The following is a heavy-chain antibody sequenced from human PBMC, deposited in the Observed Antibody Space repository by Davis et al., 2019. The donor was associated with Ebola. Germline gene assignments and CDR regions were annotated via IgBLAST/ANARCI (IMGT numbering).Heavy chain of an antibody. D-gene: IGHD3-9*01. CDR1: GFTFSTYW. J-gene: IGHJ6*02. V-gene: IGHV3-21*01. CDR2: ISSSSTYI. CDR3: ARAEDILTGYSHSYYYGMDV. Sequence: GGSLRLSCAASGFTFSTYWMSWVRQAPGKGLEWVSSISSSSTYIYYEDSLKGRFTVSRDNAKNSLYLQMNSLRAEDTAVYYCARAEDILTGYSHSYYYGMDVWGQGTTVTVSS.